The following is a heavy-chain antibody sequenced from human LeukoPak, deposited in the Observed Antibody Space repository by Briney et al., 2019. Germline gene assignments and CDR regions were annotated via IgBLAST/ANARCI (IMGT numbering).Heavy chain of an antibody. CDR2: IGAAGGT. J-gene: IGHJ3*02. Sequence: GGSLRLSCAASGFAFSAYDMHWVRQVTGKGLEWVSVIGAAGGTHYAGSVKGRFNISRENGKNALYLQMNSLRAGDTAVYYCVRACTITSCYTPSGLDIWGQGTMVTVSS. D-gene: IGHD2-2*02. V-gene: IGHV3-13*01. CDR3: VRACTITSCYTPSGLDI. CDR1: GFAFSAYD.